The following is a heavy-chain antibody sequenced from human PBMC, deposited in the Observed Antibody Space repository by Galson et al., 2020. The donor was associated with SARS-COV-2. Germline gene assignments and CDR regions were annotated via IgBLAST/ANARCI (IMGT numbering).Heavy chain of an antibody. CDR2: ISYDGSNK. V-gene: IGHV3-30*03. D-gene: IGHD6-19*01. CDR3: ARDGSGWYLGS. J-gene: IGHJ4*02. CDR1: GFTFNSYG. Sequence: GESLKISCAASGFTFNSYGMHWVRQAPGKGLEWVAVISYDGSNKYYADSVKGRFTISRDNSKNTLYLQMNSLRAEDTAVYYCARDGSGWYLGSWGQGTLVTVSS.